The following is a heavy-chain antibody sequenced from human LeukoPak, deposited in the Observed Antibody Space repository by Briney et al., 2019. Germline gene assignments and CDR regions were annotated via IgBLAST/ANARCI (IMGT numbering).Heavy chain of an antibody. D-gene: IGHD2-15*01. CDR3: TRTVNAASDF. CDR1: GFMFGDYW. V-gene: IGHV3-7*03. J-gene: IGHJ4*02. Sequence: GGSLRLSCVAAGFMFGDYWMRWVRQAPGKGLEWVASINQNEVVKYYVDSVKGRFTNSRDNAKTSLFLQMNSLRIDDTAMYYCTRTVNAASDFWGQGTLVTVSS. CDR2: INQNEVVK.